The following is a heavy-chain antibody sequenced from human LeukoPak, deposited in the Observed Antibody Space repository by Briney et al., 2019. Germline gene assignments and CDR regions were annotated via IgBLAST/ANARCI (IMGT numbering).Heavy chain of an antibody. CDR1: GGSISSGGYY. CDR2: IYYSGST. Sequence: PSQTLSLTCTVSGGSISSGGYYWSWIRQHPGKGLEWIGYIYYSGSTYYNPSLKSRVTISVDTSKNQFSLKLSSVTAADTAVYYCAREVMVRANNYFDYWGQGTLVTVPS. D-gene: IGHD3-10*01. V-gene: IGHV4-31*03. J-gene: IGHJ4*02. CDR3: AREVMVRANNYFDY.